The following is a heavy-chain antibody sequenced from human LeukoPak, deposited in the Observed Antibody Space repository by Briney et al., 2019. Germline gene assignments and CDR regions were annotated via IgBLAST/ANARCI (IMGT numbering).Heavy chain of an antibody. V-gene: IGHV1-24*01. D-gene: IGHD3-22*01. Sequence: ASVKVSCKVSGYTLTELSMHWARQAPGKGLEWMGGFDPEDGETIYAQKFQGRVTMTEDTSTDTAYMELSSLRSEDTAVYYCATDGRDDSIDLRNYYYGMDVWAKGPRSPSP. CDR1: GYTLTELS. CDR2: FDPEDGET. CDR3: ATDGRDDSIDLRNYYYGMDV. J-gene: IGHJ6*02.